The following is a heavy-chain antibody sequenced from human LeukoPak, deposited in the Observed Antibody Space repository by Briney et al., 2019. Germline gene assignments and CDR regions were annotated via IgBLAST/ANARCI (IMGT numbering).Heavy chain of an antibody. CDR3: AKVRSGYCSSTSCYDIYYYYYTDV. V-gene: IGHV3-30*02. CDR1: GFTFSSYG. Sequence: GGSLRLSCAASGFTFSSYGMHWVRQAPGKGLEWVAFIRYDGSNKYYADSVKGRFTISRDNSKNTLYLQMNSLRAEDTAVYYCAKVRSGYCSSTSCYDIYYYYYTDVCGKGTTVTVSS. CDR2: IRYDGSNK. D-gene: IGHD2-2*01. J-gene: IGHJ6*03.